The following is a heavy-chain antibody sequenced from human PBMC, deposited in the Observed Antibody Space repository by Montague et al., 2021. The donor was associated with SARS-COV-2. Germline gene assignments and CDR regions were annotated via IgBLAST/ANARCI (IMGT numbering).Heavy chain of an antibody. J-gene: IGHJ4*02. D-gene: IGHD2-15*01. Sequence: SETLSLTCTVSGGSISSFYWSWFRQPPGKGLEWIGYISDSGSTNYNPSLTSRATMSVDTSKNQFSLKVNSVTAADTAVYYCARHYSATLPAVYWGQGTLVTVSS. CDR3: ARHYSATLPAVY. CDR2: ISDSGST. CDR1: GGSISSFY. V-gene: IGHV4-59*08.